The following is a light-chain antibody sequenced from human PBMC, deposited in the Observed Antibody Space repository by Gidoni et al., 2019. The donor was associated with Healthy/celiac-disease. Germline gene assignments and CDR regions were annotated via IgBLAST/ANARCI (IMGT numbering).Light chain of an antibody. Sequence: SSELTQDPAVSVALGQTVRITCQGDSLRSYYAIWYQQKPGQAPVLVIYGKNNRPSGIPDRFSGSSSGNTASLTITGAQAEDEADYYCNSRDSSGNHLGVVFGGGTKLTV. CDR1: SLRSYY. V-gene: IGLV3-19*01. CDR3: NSRDSSGNHLGVV. CDR2: GKN. J-gene: IGLJ2*01.